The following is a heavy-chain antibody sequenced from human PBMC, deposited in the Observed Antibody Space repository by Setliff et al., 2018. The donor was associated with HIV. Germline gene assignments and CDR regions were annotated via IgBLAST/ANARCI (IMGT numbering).Heavy chain of an antibody. V-gene: IGHV1-69*13. Sequence: GASVKVSCKGSGSTFSSYAISWVRQAPGQGLEWMGGIIPIFGPTNYAQKFQGRLTITADESTSTVYMELRSLRSEDSAVYYCVRAYDQDFQHWGQGTVVTVSS. CDR1: GSTFSSYA. CDR3: VRAYDQDFQH. J-gene: IGHJ1*01. CDR2: IIPIFGPT. D-gene: IGHD3-22*01.